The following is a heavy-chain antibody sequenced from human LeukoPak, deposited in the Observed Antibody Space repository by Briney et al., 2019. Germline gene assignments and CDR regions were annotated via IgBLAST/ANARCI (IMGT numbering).Heavy chain of an antibody. D-gene: IGHD3-10*01. Sequence: GGSLRLSCAASRFSVSSNYMTWVRQAPGKGLEWVSVIYSGGGTYHADSVKGRFTISRDNSKNTLYLQMNSLRAEDTAVYYCARDAPGACLDYWGQGTLVTVSS. CDR2: IYSGGGT. CDR3: ARDAPGACLDY. J-gene: IGHJ4*02. V-gene: IGHV3-66*02. CDR1: RFSVSSNY.